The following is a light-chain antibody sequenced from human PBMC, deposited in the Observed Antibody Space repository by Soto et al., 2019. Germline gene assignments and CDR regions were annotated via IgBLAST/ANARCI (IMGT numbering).Light chain of an antibody. Sequence: QSALTQPPSVSAAPSQRVTISCSGSSSNIGNNAVNWYQQVPGKAPKLLIHYDDRVASGVSDRFSGSKSGTSASLAISGLQSEDEADYYCAAWDDSLNGPVFGGGTKVTVL. CDR2: YDD. J-gene: IGLJ3*02. CDR1: SSNIGNNA. CDR3: AAWDDSLNGPV. V-gene: IGLV1-36*01.